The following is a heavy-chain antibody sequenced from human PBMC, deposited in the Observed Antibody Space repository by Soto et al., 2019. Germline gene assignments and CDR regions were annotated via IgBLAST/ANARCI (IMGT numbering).Heavy chain of an antibody. V-gene: IGHV3-23*01. CDR1: GFAFSTYA. D-gene: IGHD2-21*01. Sequence: EVQLLESGGGLVQPGGSLRLSCAASGFAFSTYAMTWVRQPPGKALEWVSIISGNGDTTHYADSVKGRFTISRDNSKNTLYLQMNSLRAEDTAEYYCAKDGEAYCRVRFYPWGQGPLVTVSS. CDR3: AKDGEAYCRVRFYP. J-gene: IGHJ5*02. CDR2: ISGNGDTT.